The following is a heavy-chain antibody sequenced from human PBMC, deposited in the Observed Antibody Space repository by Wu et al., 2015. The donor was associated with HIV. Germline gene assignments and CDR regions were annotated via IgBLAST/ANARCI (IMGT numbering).Heavy chain of an antibody. J-gene: IGHJ6*03. CDR2: ISAYNGT. V-gene: IGHV1-18*01. D-gene: IGHD2-2*01. Sequence: QVQLVQSGAEVKKPGASVKVSCKASGYTFTSYGISWVRQAPGQGLEWMGWISAYNGTQLIAQKLQGRVTMTTDTSTSTAYMELRSLRSDDTAVYYCARGENGRCSSTSCLYYYYYMDVWGKGTTVTVSS. CDR3: ARGENGRCSSTSCLYYYYYMDV. CDR1: GYTFTSYG.